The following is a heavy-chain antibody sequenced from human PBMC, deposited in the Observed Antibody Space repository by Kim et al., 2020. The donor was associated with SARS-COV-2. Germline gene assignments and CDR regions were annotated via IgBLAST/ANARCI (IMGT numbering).Heavy chain of an antibody. CDR3: ARVGWFGTLLGGYGLDV. CDR2: FSYSGST. D-gene: IGHD3-10*01. J-gene: IGHJ6*02. Sequence: SETLSLTCTVSGVSIGSYYWTWIRQPPGKGLEWIGYFSYSGSTNYNPSLRSRVATSVDTSKNQFSLKLTSVTAADTSVYYCARVGWFGTLLGGYGLDVWGQGTTVTVSS. V-gene: IGHV4-59*01. CDR1: GVSIGSYY.